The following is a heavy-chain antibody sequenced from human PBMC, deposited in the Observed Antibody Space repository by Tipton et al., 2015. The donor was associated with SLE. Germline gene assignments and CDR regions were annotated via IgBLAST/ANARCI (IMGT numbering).Heavy chain of an antibody. V-gene: IGHV4-34*01. J-gene: IGHJ4*02. CDR1: GGSFSGYY. CDR2: INHSGST. CDR3: ARGGYSGSSNSPYFDY. D-gene: IGHD1-26*01. Sequence: GLVKPSETLSLTCAVYGGSFSGYYWSWIRQPPGKGLEWIGEINHSGSTNYNPSLKSRVTISVDTSKNQFSLKLSSVTAADTAVYYCARGGYSGSSNSPYFDYWGQGTLVTVSS.